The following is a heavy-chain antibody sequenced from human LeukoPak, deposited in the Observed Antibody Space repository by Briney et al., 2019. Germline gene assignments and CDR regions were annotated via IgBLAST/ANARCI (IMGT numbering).Heavy chain of an antibody. CDR2: IRSKTDGGTT. V-gene: IGHV3-15*01. Sequence: KSGRSLRLSCAASGFTFSNAWMSWVRQAPGKGLEWVGLIRSKTDGGTTDYAAPVKGRFTISRDDSDNTLYLQMNRRTTEGTAVYFCTTHPTIYSGTGSFVDYFDDWGQGSLVTVSS. J-gene: IGHJ4*02. CDR3: TTHPTIYSGTGSFVDYFDD. CDR1: GFTFSNAW. D-gene: IGHD3-10*01.